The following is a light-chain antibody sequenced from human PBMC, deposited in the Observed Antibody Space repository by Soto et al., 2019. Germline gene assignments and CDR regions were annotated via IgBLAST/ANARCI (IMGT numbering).Light chain of an antibody. CDR1: QDISND. V-gene: IGKV1-27*01. J-gene: IGKJ4*01. Sequence: DLQMTQSPSSLSASVGDRVTITCRASQDISNDVAWYQQKPGKPPNLLISSSSTLQSGVPSRFSGTGYGTDFTLTIGNLQPDDVATYYCQKYNSFPPTFGGGTTVEI. CDR3: QKYNSFPPT. CDR2: SSS.